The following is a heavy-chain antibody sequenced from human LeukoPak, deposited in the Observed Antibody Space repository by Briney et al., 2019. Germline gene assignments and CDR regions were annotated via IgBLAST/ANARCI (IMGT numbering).Heavy chain of an antibody. CDR3: ARDAAAADTYYYYYGMDV. Sequence: PWASVKVSCKASGYTFTSYYMHWVRQAPGQGLEWMGIINPSGGSTSYAQKFQGRVTMTRDTSTSTVYMALSSLRSEDTAVYYCARDAAAADTYYYYYGMDVWGQGTTVTVSS. D-gene: IGHD6-13*01. CDR2: INPSGGST. V-gene: IGHV1-46*01. CDR1: GYTFTSYY. J-gene: IGHJ6*02.